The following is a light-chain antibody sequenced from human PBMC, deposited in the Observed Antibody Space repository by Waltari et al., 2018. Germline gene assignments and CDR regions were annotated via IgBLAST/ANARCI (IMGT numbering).Light chain of an antibody. V-gene: IGLV2-11*01. J-gene: IGLJ2*01. CDR2: DVS. Sequence: QSALTQPRSVSRSPGQSVTISCTGTSSDGGGYNYVSWYQQHPGKAPKLMIYDVSKRPSGVPDRFSGSKSGNTASLTISGLQAEDEADYYCCSYAGSYTVVFGGGTKLTVL. CDR1: SSDGGGYNY. CDR3: CSYAGSYTVV.